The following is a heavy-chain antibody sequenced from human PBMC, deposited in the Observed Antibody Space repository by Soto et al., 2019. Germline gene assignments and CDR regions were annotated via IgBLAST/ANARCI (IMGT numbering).Heavy chain of an antibody. D-gene: IGHD2-2*01. CDR2: ISSSSSYI. CDR1: GFTFSSYS. CDR3: ARDPSRGDIVVLPAGNNDY. J-gene: IGHJ4*02. Sequence: EVQLVESGGGLVKPGGSLRLSCAASGFTFSSYSMNWVRQAPGKGLEWVSSISSSSSYIYYADSVKGRFTISRDNAKNSLYLQMNSLRAEDTAVYYCARDPSRGDIVVLPAGNNDYWGQGTLVTVSS. V-gene: IGHV3-21*01.